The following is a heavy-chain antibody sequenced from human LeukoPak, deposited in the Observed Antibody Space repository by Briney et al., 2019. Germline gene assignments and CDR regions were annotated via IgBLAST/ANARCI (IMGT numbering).Heavy chain of an antibody. J-gene: IGHJ3*02. V-gene: IGHV3-48*01. Sequence: GGSLRLSCAASGFTFSSYSMNWVRQAPGKGLEWVSYISSSSSTIYYADSVKGRFTISRDNAKNSLYLQMNSLRAEDTAVYYCARGKTPRPYYYDSSGHLDAFDIWGQGTMVTVSS. CDR1: GFTFSSYS. CDR3: ARGKTPRPYYYDSSGHLDAFDI. D-gene: IGHD3-22*01. CDR2: ISSSSSTI.